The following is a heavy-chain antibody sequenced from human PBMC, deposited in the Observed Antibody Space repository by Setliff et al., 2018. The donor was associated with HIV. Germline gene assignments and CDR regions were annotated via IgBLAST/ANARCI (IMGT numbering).Heavy chain of an antibody. CDR1: GYSFTSNW. V-gene: IGHV5-51*01. CDR2: IHPVGSDT. J-gene: IGHJ3*02. D-gene: IGHD6-13*01. CDR3: ARHRHTAAGTLDAFDI. Sequence: GESLKISCKGSGYSFTSNWIGWVRQMPGKGLEWMGIIHPVGSDTRYSPSYQGQVTIPADKSISTAYLQWSTLKASDTAIYYCARHRHTAAGTLDAFDIWGQGTVVTVSS.